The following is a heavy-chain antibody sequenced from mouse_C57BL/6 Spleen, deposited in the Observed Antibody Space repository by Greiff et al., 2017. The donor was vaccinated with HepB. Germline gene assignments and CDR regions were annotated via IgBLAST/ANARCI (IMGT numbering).Heavy chain of an antibody. D-gene: IGHD2-3*01. CDR3: ARRWLLPNYFDY. CDR2: IDPSDSYT. J-gene: IGHJ2*01. CDR1: GYTFTSYW. Sequence: QVQLKQPGAELVKPGASVKLSCKASGYTFTSYWMQWVKQRPGQGLEWIGEIDPSDSYTNYNQKFKGKATLTVDTSSSTAYMQLSSLTSEDSAVYYCARRWLLPNYFDYWGQGTTLTVSS. V-gene: IGHV1-50*01.